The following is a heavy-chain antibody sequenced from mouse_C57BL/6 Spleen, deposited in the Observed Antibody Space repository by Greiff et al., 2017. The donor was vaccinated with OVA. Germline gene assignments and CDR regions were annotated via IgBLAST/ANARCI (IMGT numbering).Heavy chain of an antibody. CDR2: IYPGDGDT. CDR3: ARQAKKDGYNDY. J-gene: IGHJ2*01. D-gene: IGHD2-3*01. V-gene: IGHV1-82*01. CDR1: GYAFSSSW. Sequence: QVQLKQSGPELVKPGASVKISCKASGYAFSSSWMNWVKQRPGKGLEWIGRIYPGDGDTNYNGKFKGKATLTADKSSSTAYMQLSSLTSADSAVYFCARQAKKDGYNDYWGQGTTLTVSS.